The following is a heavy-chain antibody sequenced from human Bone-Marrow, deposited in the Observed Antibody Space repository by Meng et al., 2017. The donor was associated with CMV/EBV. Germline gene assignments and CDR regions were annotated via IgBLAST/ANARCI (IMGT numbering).Heavy chain of an antibody. Sequence: SVKVSCKASGGTFSSYAISWVRQAPGQGLEWMGGIIPILGIANYAQKFQGRVTITADKSTSTAYMELSSLRSDDTAVYYCARGSDSGNSFEYFDFWGQGTLVTVSS. CDR3: ARGSDSGNSFEYFDF. CDR1: GGTFSSYA. D-gene: IGHD4-23*01. V-gene: IGHV1-69*10. J-gene: IGHJ4*02. CDR2: IIPILGIA.